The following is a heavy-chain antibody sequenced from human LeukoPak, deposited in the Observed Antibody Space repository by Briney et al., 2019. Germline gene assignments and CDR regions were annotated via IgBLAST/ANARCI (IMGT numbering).Heavy chain of an antibody. J-gene: IGHJ6*03. Sequence: PAESLRLSCAASGFTFSSYSKYWVRHAPGKGLERVSSISSSCSYIYYADSVKGRLTISRDYAMNPLSLQMKSLMAEDKAVCYCAIVGIQLWLDYYYMDVWGKGTTVTLSS. CDR3: AIVGIQLWLDYYYMDV. CDR2: ISSSCSYI. CDR1: GFTFSSYS. V-gene: IGHV3-21*06. D-gene: IGHD5-18*01.